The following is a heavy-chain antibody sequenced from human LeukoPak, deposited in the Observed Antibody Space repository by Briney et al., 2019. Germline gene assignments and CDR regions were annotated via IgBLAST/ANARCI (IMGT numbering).Heavy chain of an antibody. Sequence: GGSLRLSCVASAFTFHDHGMDWVCQAPGKALEWVAVIAADGGVKHYADSVKGRFTLSRDNSKNTLFLEMNSLSVEDTGVYYCAREATWGQWYFDHWGQGTPVTVSS. V-gene: IGHV3-30*03. CDR1: AFTFHDHG. D-gene: IGHD2-15*01. CDR2: IAADGGVK. J-gene: IGHJ4*02. CDR3: AREATWGQWYFDH.